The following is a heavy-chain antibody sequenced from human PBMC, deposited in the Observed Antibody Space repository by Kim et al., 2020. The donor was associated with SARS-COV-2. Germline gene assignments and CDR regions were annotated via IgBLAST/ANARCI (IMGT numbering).Heavy chain of an antibody. CDR3: ARGGIGVEMATIGYFDY. D-gene: IGHD5-12*01. CDR1: GGTFSSYA. Sequence: SVKVSCKASGGTFSSYAISWVRQAPGQGLEWMGGIIPIFGTANYAQKFQGRVTITADESTSTAYMELSSLRSEDTAVYYCARGGIGVEMATIGYFDYWGQGTLVTVSS. V-gene: IGHV1-69*13. J-gene: IGHJ4*02. CDR2: IIPIFGTA.